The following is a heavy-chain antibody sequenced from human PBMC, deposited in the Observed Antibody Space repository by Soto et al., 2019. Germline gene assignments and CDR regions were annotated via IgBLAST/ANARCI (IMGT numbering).Heavy chain of an antibody. CDR3: AKDGASSSWYLVYYYYGMDV. V-gene: IGHV3-30*18. CDR2: ISYDGSNK. D-gene: IGHD6-13*01. CDR1: GFTFSSYG. J-gene: IGHJ6*02. Sequence: QVQLVESGGGVVQPGRSLRLSCAASGFTFSSYGMHWVRQAPGKGLEWVAVISYDGSNKYYADSVKGRFTISRDNSKNTXYXPMNRLRAEDTAVYYCAKDGASSSWYLVYYYYGMDVWGQGTTVTVSS.